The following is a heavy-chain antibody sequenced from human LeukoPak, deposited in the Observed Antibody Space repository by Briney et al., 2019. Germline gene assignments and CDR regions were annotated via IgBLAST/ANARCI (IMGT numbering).Heavy chain of an antibody. CDR3: ARGHYGFGP. J-gene: IGHJ5*02. V-gene: IGHV4-59*08. Sequence: SETLSLTCSVSGGSVSGYYWSWIRQPPGKGLEWMGYIYYSGETNYNPSLNGRVTVSVDTSKNQSSLKLSSVTAADTAVYYCARGHYGFGPWGQGTLVTVSS. D-gene: IGHD3-16*01. CDR2: IYYSGET. CDR1: GGSVSGYY.